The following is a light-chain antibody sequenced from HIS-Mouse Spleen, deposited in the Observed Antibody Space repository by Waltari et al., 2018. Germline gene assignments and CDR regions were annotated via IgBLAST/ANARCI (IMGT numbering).Light chain of an antibody. Sequence: SYELTQPPSVSVSPGQTARITCSGDALPKKYAYWYQQKSGQSPVLVIYEDSKRPSGLPDRFSGSSSGRMATLTISGAQVEDEADYYCYSTDSSGNHRVFGGGTKLTVL. V-gene: IGLV3-10*01. J-gene: IGLJ2*01. CDR3: YSTDSSGNHRV. CDR2: EDS. CDR1: ALPKKY.